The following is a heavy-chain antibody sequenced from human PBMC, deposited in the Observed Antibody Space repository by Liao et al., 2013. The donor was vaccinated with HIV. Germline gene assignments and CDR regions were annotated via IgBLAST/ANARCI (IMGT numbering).Heavy chain of an antibody. Sequence: QVQLQQWGAGLLKPSETLSLTCAVYGGSFSGYYWSWIRQPPGKGLEWIGEINHSGSTNYNPSLKSRVTISVDTSKNQFSLKLSSVTAADTAVYYCARGSGRGDDYWGQGTLVTVSS. J-gene: IGHJ4*02. D-gene: IGHD7-27*01. V-gene: IGHV4-34*01. CDR1: GGSFSGYY. CDR2: INHSGST. CDR3: ARGSGRGDDY.